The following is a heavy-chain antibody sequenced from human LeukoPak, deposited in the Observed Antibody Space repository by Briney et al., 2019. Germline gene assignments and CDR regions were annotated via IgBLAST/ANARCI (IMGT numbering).Heavy chain of an antibody. V-gene: IGHV4-30-4*01. J-gene: IGHJ4*02. CDR2: IYHSGST. D-gene: IGHD2-2*01. CDR3: ARDSVPLGYFDY. CDR1: GGSLSGSDYY. Sequence: PSQTLSLTCTVSGGSLSGSDYYWSWVRQPPGTGLEWVGYIYHSGSTYYNSSLKSRVTISVDTSKNQFSLKLSSVTAADTAVYYCARDSVPLGYFDYWGQGTLVTVSS.